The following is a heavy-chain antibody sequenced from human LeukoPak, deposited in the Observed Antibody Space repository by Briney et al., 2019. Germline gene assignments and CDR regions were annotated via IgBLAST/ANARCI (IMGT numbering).Heavy chain of an antibody. J-gene: IGHJ4*02. CDR2: IYYSGST. D-gene: IGHD1-26*01. CDR1: GGSISSSSYY. CDR3: ARVGWELRGPTDY. V-gene: IGHV4-39*07. Sequence: SETLSLTCSVPGGSISSSSYYWGWIRQPPGKGLECIGSIYYSGSTYYNPSLKSRVTISVDTSKNQFSLKLSSVTAADTAVYYCARVGWELRGPTDYWGQGTLVTVSS.